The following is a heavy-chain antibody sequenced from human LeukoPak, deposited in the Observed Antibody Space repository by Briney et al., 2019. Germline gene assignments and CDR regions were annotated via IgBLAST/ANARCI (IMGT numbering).Heavy chain of an antibody. Sequence: PGGSLRLSCAASGFTFSSYGMHWVRQAPGKGLEWVAVISYDGSNKYYADSVKGRFTISRDNSKNSLYLQMNSLRAEDTAVYYCARDASGSYPLYFDYWGQGTLVTVSS. CDR1: GFTFSSYG. J-gene: IGHJ4*02. CDR2: ISYDGSNK. CDR3: ARDASGSYPLYFDY. D-gene: IGHD3-10*01. V-gene: IGHV3-30*03.